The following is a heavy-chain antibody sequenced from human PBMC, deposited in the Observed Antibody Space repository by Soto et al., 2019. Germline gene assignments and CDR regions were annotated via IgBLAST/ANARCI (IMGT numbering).Heavy chain of an antibody. J-gene: IGHJ4*01. Sequence: PGGSLRLSCAASAFSFSTYAMSWVRQAPGKGLEWVSAISGNGGSTYYADSVKGRFTISRDNSKDTLYLQMNSLRAEDTAVYYCAKDLWSGTYPYFFDYWGQGTLVTVSS. D-gene: IGHD1-26*01. V-gene: IGHV3-23*01. CDR2: ISGNGGST. CDR1: AFSFSTYA. CDR3: AKDLWSGTYPYFFDY.